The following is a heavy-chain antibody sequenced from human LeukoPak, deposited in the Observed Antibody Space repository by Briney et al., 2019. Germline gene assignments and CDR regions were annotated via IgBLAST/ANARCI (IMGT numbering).Heavy chain of an antibody. Sequence: SETLSLTCTVSGGSISSYYWSWIRQPAGKGLEWIGRIYTSGSTNYNPSLKSRVTMSVDTSKNQFSLKLSSVTAADTAVYYCARDYGCSSTSCYVSNYYYYYYMDVWGKGTTVTISS. J-gene: IGHJ6*03. V-gene: IGHV4-4*07. CDR1: GGSISSYY. CDR3: ARDYGCSSTSCYVSNYYYYYYMDV. D-gene: IGHD2-2*01. CDR2: IYTSGST.